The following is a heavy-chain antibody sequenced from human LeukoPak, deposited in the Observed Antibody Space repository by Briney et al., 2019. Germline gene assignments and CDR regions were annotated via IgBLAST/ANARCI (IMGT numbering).Heavy chain of an antibody. J-gene: IGHJ4*02. CDR2: IYTSGST. CDR1: GGSISSYY. CDR3: ARGTRTTIFGVVTPYNYFDY. Sequence: SETLSLTCTVSGGSISSYYWSWIRQPAGKGLEWIGRIYTSGSTNYNPSLKSRVTMSVDTSKNQFSLKLSSVTAADTAVYYCARGTRTTIFGVVTPYNYFDYWGQGTLVTVSS. V-gene: IGHV4-4*07. D-gene: IGHD3-3*01.